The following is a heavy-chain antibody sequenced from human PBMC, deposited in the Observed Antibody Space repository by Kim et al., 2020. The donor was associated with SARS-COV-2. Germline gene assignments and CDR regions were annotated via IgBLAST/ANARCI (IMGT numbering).Heavy chain of an antibody. Sequence: SVKGRFTISRDNSKNSLYLQMNSLRTEDTALYYCAKPSGVGSSSYPWDYWGQGTLVTVSS. CDR3: AKPSGVGSSSYPWDY. V-gene: IGHV3-43*01. J-gene: IGHJ4*02. D-gene: IGHD6-13*01.